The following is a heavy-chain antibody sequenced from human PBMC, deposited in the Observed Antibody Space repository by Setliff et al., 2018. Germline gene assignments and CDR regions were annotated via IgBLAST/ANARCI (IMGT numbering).Heavy chain of an antibody. CDR2: ISSRSSYI. V-gene: IGHV3-21*01. CDR1: GFTFSSYS. D-gene: IGHD2-2*01. Sequence: GSLRLSCAASGFTFSSYSMNWVRQAPGKGLEWVSSISSRSSYIYYADSVKGRLTISRDNAKNTLYLQMNSLGAEDTAVYYCLRGYCSSSSCYGTMGYWGQGTLVTVSS. J-gene: IGHJ4*02. CDR3: LRGYCSSSSCYGTMGY.